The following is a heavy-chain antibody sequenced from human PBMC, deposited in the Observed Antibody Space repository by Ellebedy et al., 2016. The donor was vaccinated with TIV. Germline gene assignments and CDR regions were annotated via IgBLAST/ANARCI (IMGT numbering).Heavy chain of an antibody. CDR1: GYSFTTYW. J-gene: IGHJ4*02. D-gene: IGHD2-15*01. Sequence: PGGSLRLSCKGSGYSFTTYWIGWVRQMSGQGLEWMGNIYPGDYDTRYSPSFQGQVTISADKSISTAYLQWSSLKASETAMYYCARVGEVAATPCSYWGQGTLVTVSS. CDR3: ARVGEVAATPCSY. V-gene: IGHV5-51*01. CDR2: IYPGDYDT.